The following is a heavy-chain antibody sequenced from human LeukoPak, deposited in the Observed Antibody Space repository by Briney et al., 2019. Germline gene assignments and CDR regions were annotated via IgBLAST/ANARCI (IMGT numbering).Heavy chain of an antibody. V-gene: IGHV4-38-2*02. Sequence: SETLSLTCTVSGYSISSGYYWGWIRQPPGKGLEWIGSIYHSGSTYYNPSLKSRATISVDTSKNQFSLELSSVTAADTAVYYCASTAATAITLDYWGQGTLVTVSS. CDR1: GYSISSGYY. J-gene: IGHJ4*02. CDR3: ASTAATAITLDY. D-gene: IGHD2-21*02. CDR2: IYHSGST.